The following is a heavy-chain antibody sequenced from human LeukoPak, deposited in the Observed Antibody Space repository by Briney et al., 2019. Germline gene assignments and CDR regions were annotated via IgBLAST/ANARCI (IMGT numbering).Heavy chain of an antibody. CDR3: ARDHWQWLEDYYAVDV. J-gene: IGHJ6*02. CDR2: IWYDESN. D-gene: IGHD6-19*01. V-gene: IGHV3-33*01. Sequence: PGTSLRLSCAASGFNFKTYGMHWVRQAPGKRLEWVAVIWYDESNHYADSVKGRFTISRDTSNNTLYLQMSSLRVEDTAIYYCARDHWQWLEDYYAVDVWGQGTTVTVSS. CDR1: GFNFKTYG.